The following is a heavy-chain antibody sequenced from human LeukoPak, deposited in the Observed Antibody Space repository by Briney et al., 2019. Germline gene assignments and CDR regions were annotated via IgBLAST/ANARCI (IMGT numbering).Heavy chain of an antibody. Sequence: SETLSLTCAVYAASFSGYYWSWIRQPPGKGREWIGEINHSVSTNYNPSLKSRVTISVDTSKNQFSLKLSSVTAADPAVYYCARGVIEAPHYYYGMDVWGQGPTVTVSS. D-gene: IGHD3-16*02. V-gene: IGHV4-34*01. CDR3: ARGVIEAPHYYYGMDV. J-gene: IGHJ6*02. CDR1: AASFSGYY. CDR2: INHSVST.